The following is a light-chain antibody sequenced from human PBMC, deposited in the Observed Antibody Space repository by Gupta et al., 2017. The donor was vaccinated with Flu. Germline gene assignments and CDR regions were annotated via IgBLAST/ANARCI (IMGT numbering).Light chain of an antibody. J-gene: IGLJ1*01. CDR1: SCNIGSNA. CDR3: AAWDDSLNGHYV. CDR2: GSN. Sequence: QPVLAQPPSASGTTAQRVTISCSGSSCNIGSNAVNWYQQVPGTSPKLLIYGSNQRPSGVPDRFAGSKSGTSASLAIRGLQSEDEADYYCAAWDDSLNGHYVFGTGTKVTVL. V-gene: IGLV1-44*01.